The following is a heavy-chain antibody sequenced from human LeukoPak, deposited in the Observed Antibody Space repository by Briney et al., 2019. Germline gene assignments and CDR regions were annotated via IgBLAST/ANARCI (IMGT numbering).Heavy chain of an antibody. CDR2: ISFDGSNK. CDR1: GFTFSSYA. V-gene: IGHV3-30-3*01. J-gene: IGHJ4*02. Sequence: GGSLRLSCAASGFTFSSYAMHWVRQAPGKGLEWVAVISFDGSNKYYADSVKGRFTISRDNSKNTLYLQMNSLRAEDTAVYYCARGKIAARPSRSFDYWGQGTLVTVSS. CDR3: ARGKIAARPSRSFDY. D-gene: IGHD6-6*01.